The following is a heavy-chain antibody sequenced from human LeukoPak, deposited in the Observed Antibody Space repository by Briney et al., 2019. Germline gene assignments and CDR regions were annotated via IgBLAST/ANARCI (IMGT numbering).Heavy chain of an antibody. CDR1: GGSISRYY. V-gene: IGHV4-59*08. CDR2: IYYRGST. J-gene: IGHJ6*02. D-gene: IGHD2-15*01. CDR3: ARHRPSYCSGGSCLGDPADYYYGMDV. Sequence: PSETLSLTCTVAGGSISRYYWSWIRHPPGKGREWIGYIYYRGSTNYNPSLKSRVTLPVDTSKNQFSLKLSSVTAAGTAVCYCARHRPSYCSGGSCLGDPADYYYGMDVWGQGTTVTVSS.